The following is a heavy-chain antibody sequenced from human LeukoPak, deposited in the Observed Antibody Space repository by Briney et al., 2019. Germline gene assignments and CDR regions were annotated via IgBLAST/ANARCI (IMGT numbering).Heavy chain of an antibody. CDR1: GFTFSSYA. J-gene: IGHJ4*02. Sequence: GGSLTLSCAASGFTFSSYAMSWVRQAPGKGLEWVSAISGSGGSTYYADSVKGRFTISRDNSKNTLYLQMNSLRAEDTAVYYCAKSPYDILTGYYAPFDYWGQGTLVTVSS. D-gene: IGHD3-9*01. CDR2: ISGSGGST. V-gene: IGHV3-23*01. CDR3: AKSPYDILTGYYAPFDY.